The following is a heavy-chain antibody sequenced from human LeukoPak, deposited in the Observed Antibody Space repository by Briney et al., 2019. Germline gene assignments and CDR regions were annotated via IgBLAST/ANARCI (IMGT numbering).Heavy chain of an antibody. D-gene: IGHD3-10*01. CDR3: ARGPYGSFEY. V-gene: IGHV4-59*01. Sequence: SETLSLTCTVSGGSISRYYWSWIRQPPGKGLEWIGYIYYSGSTNYNPSLKSRVTISVATSKKQFSLRLSSVTAADTAVYYCARGPYGSFEYWGQGTLVTVSS. CDR2: IYYSGST. J-gene: IGHJ4*02. CDR1: GGSISRYY.